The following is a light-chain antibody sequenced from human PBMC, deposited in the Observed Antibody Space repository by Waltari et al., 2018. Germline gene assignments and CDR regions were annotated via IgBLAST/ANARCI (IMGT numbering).Light chain of an antibody. CDR3: QSYDSSLSGPVV. CDR1: RSNIGAVYD. Sequence: QSVLTQPPSVSGAPGQTVTISCTGSRSNIGAVYDVHWYQQVPGTAPKLLIFRNNNRPSGVPDRCSGSKSGTSASLAITGLRAEDEAYYYCQSYDSSLSGPVVFGGGTRLIVL. CDR2: RNN. V-gene: IGLV1-40*01. J-gene: IGLJ2*01.